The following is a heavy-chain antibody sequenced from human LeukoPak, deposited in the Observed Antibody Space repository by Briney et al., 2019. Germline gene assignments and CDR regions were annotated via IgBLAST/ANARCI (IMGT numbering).Heavy chain of an antibody. J-gene: IGHJ4*02. CDR3: ARDLWDH. CDR1: GFTFSTYT. CDR2: ITSAGNFI. V-gene: IGHV3-21*01. Sequence: GGSLRLSCAASGFTFSTYTMIWVRQAPGKGLEWVSSITSAGNFIYYADSLRGRFTVSRDNAKNSLYLQMNRLRAEDTAMYYCARDLWDHWGQGTLVAVSS.